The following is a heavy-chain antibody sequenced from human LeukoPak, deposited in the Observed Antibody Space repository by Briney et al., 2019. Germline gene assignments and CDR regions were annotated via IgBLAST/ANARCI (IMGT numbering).Heavy chain of an antibody. CDR2: IRSSGRTT. CDR3: AKPPENVVGTSPFYFDS. J-gene: IGHJ4*02. CDR1: GFTFKNSA. D-gene: IGHD1-26*01. V-gene: IGHV3-23*01. Sequence: GGSLRLSCAASGFTFKNSAMNWVRQAPGKGPEWVAVIRSSGRTTDYADSVKGRFTISRDNSNNTLFLQMIRLRAEDTAVYYCAKPPENVVGTSPFYFDSWGQGTLVTVSS.